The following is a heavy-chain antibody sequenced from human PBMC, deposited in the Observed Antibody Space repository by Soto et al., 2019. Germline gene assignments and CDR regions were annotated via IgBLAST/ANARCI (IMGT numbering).Heavy chain of an antibody. CDR1: GYTSTAYP. D-gene: IGHD3-10*01. CDR3: ARKDYYGAGIYYFDH. J-gene: IGHJ4*02. CDR2: INVANGDT. V-gene: IGHV1-3*01. Sequence: QVQLVQSGAEVKKPGASVKVSCKASGYTSTAYPMHWVLQAPGQRLEWMGWINVANGDTGYSQKFQGRVTVTRDTSASTVYMELSSLTSEDTAVYYCARKDYYGAGIYYFDHWGQGTLVTVSS.